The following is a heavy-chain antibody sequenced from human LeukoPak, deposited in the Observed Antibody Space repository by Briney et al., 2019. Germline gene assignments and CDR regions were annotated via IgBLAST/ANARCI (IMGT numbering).Heavy chain of an antibody. CDR1: GFTFSSYE. V-gene: IGHV3-48*03. Sequence: GGSLRLSCAASGFTFSSYEMNWVRQAPGKGLEWVSYISSSGSTIYYADSVKGRFTISRDNAKNSLYLQMNSLRAEDTAVYYCARDQHRHYYGSGSYYNAYDYWGQGTLVTVSS. CDR3: ARDQHRHYYGSGSYYNAYDY. J-gene: IGHJ4*02. D-gene: IGHD3-10*01. CDR2: ISSSGSTI.